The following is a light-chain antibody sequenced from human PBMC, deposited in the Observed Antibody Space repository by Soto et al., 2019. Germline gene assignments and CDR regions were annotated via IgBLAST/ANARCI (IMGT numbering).Light chain of an antibody. V-gene: IGLV2-14*01. CDR1: SSDVGGYNY. CDR3: TSYTSTSSLGI. CDR2: EVN. Sequence: QSALTQPASVSGSPGQSITISCTGTSSDVGGYNYVSWYQHHPGKAPKVLIYEVNNRPSGVSHRFSGSKSGNTASLTISGLQAEDEADYYCTSYTSTSSLGIFGGGTKLTVL. J-gene: IGLJ2*01.